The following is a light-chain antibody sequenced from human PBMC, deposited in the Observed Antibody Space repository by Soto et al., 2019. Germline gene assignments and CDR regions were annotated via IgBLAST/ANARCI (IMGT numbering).Light chain of an antibody. V-gene: IGLV2-23*01. CDR1: SSDVGNYNL. J-gene: IGLJ1*01. Sequence: QSALTQPASVSGSPGQSITISCTGTSSDVGNYNLVSWYQQHPGKAPKLMIYEGNKRPSGVSNRFSGSKSGNTASLTISGLQAEDEADYYCCAYAGSSTYVFGTGTKRTVL. CDR2: EGN. CDR3: CAYAGSSTYV.